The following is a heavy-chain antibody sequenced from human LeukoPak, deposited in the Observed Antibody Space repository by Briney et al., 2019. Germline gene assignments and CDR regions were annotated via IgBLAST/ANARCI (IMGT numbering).Heavy chain of an antibody. J-gene: IGHJ5*02. CDR3: ARDPIAVAEGFGLNWFDP. V-gene: IGHV1-2*02. CDR2: INPNSGGT. D-gene: IGHD6-19*01. Sequence: ASVKVSCKASGGTFSSYAISWVRQAPGQGLEWMGWINPNSGGTNYAQKFQGRVTMTRDTSISTAYMELSRLRSDDTAVYYCARDPIAVAEGFGLNWFDPWGQGTLVTVSS. CDR1: GGTFSSYA.